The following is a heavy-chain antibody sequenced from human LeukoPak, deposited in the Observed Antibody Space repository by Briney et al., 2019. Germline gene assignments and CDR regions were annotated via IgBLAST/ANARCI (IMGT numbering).Heavy chain of an antibody. CDR3: ARDLLEAATTVTYYYYGMDV. CDR2: INGYNGNT. CDR1: AYTFISSG. V-gene: IGHV1-18*01. Sequence: ASVKVSCKASAYTFISSGISWVRQAPGQGLEWMGWINGYNGNTNCAQKLQGRVTMTTDTFTSTAYMELRSLRSDDTAVYYCARDLLEAATTVTYYYYGMDVWGQGTTVTVSS. D-gene: IGHD4-17*01. J-gene: IGHJ6*02.